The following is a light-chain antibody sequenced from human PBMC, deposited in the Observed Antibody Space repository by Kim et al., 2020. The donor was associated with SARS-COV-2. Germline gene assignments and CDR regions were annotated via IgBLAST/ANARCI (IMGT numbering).Light chain of an antibody. Sequence: EIVLTQSPGTLSLSPGERATLSCRASQSVSSSYLAWYQQKPGQAPRLLIYGASSRATGIPDRFSGSGSGTDFTLTISRLEPEDFAVFYCQQYGSSPPNTFGQGTRLEFK. J-gene: IGKJ5*01. CDR3: QQYGSSPPNT. CDR2: GAS. CDR1: QSVSSSY. V-gene: IGKV3-20*01.